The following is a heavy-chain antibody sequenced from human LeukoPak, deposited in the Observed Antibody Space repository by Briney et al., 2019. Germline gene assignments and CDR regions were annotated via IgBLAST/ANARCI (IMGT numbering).Heavy chain of an antibody. D-gene: IGHD3-10*01. CDR1: GFTFSSYS. CDR2: ISTGSSTI. Sequence: GSLRLSCAASGFTFSSYSMNWVRRAPGKGLEWVSHISTGSSTIYYADSVKGRFTISRDNAKNSLYLQMNSLRTEDTALYYCAKDLSYGSGSYYLDYWGQGTLVTVSS. CDR3: AKDLSYGSGSYYLDY. V-gene: IGHV3-48*01. J-gene: IGHJ4*02.